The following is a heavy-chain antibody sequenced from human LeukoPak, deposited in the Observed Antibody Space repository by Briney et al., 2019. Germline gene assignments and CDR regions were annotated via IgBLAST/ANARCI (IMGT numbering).Heavy chain of an antibody. CDR1: GFTFSNYA. V-gene: IGHV3-23*01. J-gene: IGHJ4*02. Sequence: GGSLRLSCAASGFTFSNYAMSWVRRAPGKGLEWVSLIGGSSVNIYYADSVKGRFTISRDNSKNTLYLQMNSLRGDDTAVYYCTRGSTSTWYDYWGQGIQVTVSP. CDR2: IGGSSVNI. CDR3: TRGSTSTWYDY. D-gene: IGHD6-13*01.